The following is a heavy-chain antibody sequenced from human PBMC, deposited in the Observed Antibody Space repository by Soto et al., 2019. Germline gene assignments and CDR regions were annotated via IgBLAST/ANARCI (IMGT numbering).Heavy chain of an antibody. D-gene: IGHD5-18*01. CDR1: GGSISSYY. J-gene: IGHJ6*02. V-gene: IGHV4-59*01. CDR3: ARPLYSYGPMDV. CDR2: IYHSGST. Sequence: PSETLSLTCTVSGGSISSYYWSWIRQPPGKGLEWIGYIYHSGSTYYNPSLKSRVTISVDTSKNQFSLKLSSVTAADTAVYYCARPLYSYGPMDVWGQGTTVTVSS.